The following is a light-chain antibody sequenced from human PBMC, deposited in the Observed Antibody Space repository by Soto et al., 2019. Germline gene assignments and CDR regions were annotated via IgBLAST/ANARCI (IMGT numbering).Light chain of an antibody. CDR3: QQYGNSIPIT. J-gene: IGKJ5*01. CDR2: GAF. Sequence: VMTQSPDTLSVSPGERATLSCRASETVRSNLAWYQQKPGQAPRLLIYGAFSRATGIPDRFSGSGSGTDFTLTISRLEPEDFAVYYCQQYGNSIPITFGQGTRLEIK. CDR1: ETVRSN. V-gene: IGKV3-20*01.